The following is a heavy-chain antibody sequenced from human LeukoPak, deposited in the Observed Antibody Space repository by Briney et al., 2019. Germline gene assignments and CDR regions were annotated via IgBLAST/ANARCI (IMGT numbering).Heavy chain of an antibody. V-gene: IGHV4-31*03. J-gene: IGHJ6*03. Sequence: SETLSLTCTVSGASISSDGFYWSWIRQLPGKGLEWIGYIYYIGFTYCKPSLKSRVTMSVDTSQNQFSLRMSSMTAADTAVYYCARAGLGIENYYCYMDVWGKGTTVTVSS. CDR3: ARAGLGIENYYCYMDV. CDR2: IYYIGFT. CDR1: GASISSDGFY. D-gene: IGHD1-14*01.